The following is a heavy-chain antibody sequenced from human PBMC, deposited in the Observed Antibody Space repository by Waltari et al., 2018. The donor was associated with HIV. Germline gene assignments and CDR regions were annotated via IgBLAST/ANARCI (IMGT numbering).Heavy chain of an antibody. CDR1: GFTFSNYE. J-gene: IGHJ6*02. CDR2: ISGGGTK. V-gene: IGHV3-48*03. Sequence: EVQLVESGGGLVQPGGSLRLSCAGSGFTFSNYEMKWVRQAPGKGVDVISYISGGGTKYYAESVKGRFSISRDNAKNSLYLQMNSLRAEDTSVYYCAKAVGDTSGRYWGGDVWGQGTTVTVSS. CDR3: AKAVGDTSGRYWGGDV. D-gene: IGHD6-19*01.